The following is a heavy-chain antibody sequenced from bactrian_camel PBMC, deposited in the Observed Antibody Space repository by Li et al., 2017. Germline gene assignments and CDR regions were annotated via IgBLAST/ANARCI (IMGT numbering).Heavy chain of an antibody. CDR3: AEGRGSRGEHCYSLNY. CDR2: ITTGGSST. D-gene: IGHD6*01. J-gene: IGHJ4*01. CDR1: ADALMY. Sequence: HVQLVESGGGSAQVGGSLRLSCSASADALMYMAWFRQTPGQKREAVAAITTGGSSTMYHDSVKGRFTISRESGKNTVHLQMNSLMPEDSGVYYCAEGRGSRGEHCYSLNYWGQGTQVTVS. V-gene: IGHV3S53*01.